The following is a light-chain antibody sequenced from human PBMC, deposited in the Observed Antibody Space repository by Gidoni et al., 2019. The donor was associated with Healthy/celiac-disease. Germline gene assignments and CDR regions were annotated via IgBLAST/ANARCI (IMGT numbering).Light chain of an antibody. CDR1: QDISNY. CDR3: QQYDNSYT. V-gene: IGKV1-33*01. Sequence: DIQMTQSPSPLSASVGDRVTITCQASQDISNYLNWYQQKPGKAPKLLIYDASNLETGVPSRFSGSGSGTDFTFTISSLQPEDIATYYCQQYDNSYTFGQGTKLEIK. CDR2: DAS. J-gene: IGKJ2*01.